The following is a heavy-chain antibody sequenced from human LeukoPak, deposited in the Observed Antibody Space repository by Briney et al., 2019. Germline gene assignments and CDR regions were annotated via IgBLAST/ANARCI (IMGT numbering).Heavy chain of an antibody. CDR2: IYYSGST. CDR1: GGSISSSSYY. CDR3: ARGRLTYCSGGSCQRNWFDP. V-gene: IGHV4-39*07. D-gene: IGHD2-15*01. Sequence: KPSETLSLTCTVSGGSISSSSYYWGWIRQPPGKGLEWIGSIYYSGSTYYNPSLKSRVTMSVDTSKNQFSLKLTSVTAADTAVYYCARGRLTYCSGGSCQRNWFDPWGQGTLVTVSS. J-gene: IGHJ5*02.